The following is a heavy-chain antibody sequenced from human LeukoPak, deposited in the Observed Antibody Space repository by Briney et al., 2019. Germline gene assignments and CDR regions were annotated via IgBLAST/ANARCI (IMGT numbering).Heavy chain of an antibody. CDR3: ARAWTTVPNLLDN. CDR2: ISYDGSNK. CDR1: GFTFSSSG. D-gene: IGHD4-17*01. Sequence: PGGSLTLSCAASGFTFSSSGMHWVRQPPGKGLEWVAVISYDGSNKYYADSVKGRFTISRDNSKNTLYLQMNSLRAEDTAVYFCARAWTTVPNLLDNWGQGTLVTVSS. J-gene: IGHJ4*02. V-gene: IGHV3-30*03.